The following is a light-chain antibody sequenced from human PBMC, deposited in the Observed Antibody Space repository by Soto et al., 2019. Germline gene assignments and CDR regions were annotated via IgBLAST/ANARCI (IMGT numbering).Light chain of an antibody. V-gene: IGKV3-20*01. CDR1: QSVSSSY. CDR3: LQCGSSPWT. CDR2: NAS. Sequence: ENVLTQSPDTLSLSPGERATLSCRASQSVSSSYLAWYQQKPGQAPRLLIYNASSRATGIPDRFSGGGSKTDFALTISRLEPEDFAVYYCLQCGSSPWTFGRGTKVDIK. J-gene: IGKJ1*01.